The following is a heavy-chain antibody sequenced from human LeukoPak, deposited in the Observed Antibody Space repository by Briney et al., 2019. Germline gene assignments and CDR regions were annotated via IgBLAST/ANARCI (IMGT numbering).Heavy chain of an antibody. CDR3: ARGPPGVTRYFDWRGYY. D-gene: IGHD3-9*01. J-gene: IGHJ4*02. V-gene: IGHV1-69*13. Sequence: SVKVSCKASGGTFNSYVISGVRQAPGKGLAGMGGIIPIFGTPNYAQKLQGRVTIIAEESTSTAYMELSSLRAEDTAVYYCARGPPGVTRYFDWRGYYWGQGTLVTVSS. CDR2: IIPIFGTP. CDR1: GGTFNSYV.